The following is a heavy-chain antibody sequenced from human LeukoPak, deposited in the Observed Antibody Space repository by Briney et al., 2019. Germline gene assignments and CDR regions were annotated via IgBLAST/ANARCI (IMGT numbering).Heavy chain of an antibody. Sequence: VASVEVPCKASGYTFTGHYMYWVRQAPGQGLECMGWINPNSGDTNYAQNFQGRVTMTRDTSITTAYMELSRLKFDDTAAYYCARDRSMEVGPSTDYFDFWGQGTLVTVSS. J-gene: IGHJ4*02. CDR1: GYTFTGHY. CDR2: INPNSGDT. V-gene: IGHV1-2*02. D-gene: IGHD1-26*01. CDR3: ARDRSMEVGPSTDYFDF.